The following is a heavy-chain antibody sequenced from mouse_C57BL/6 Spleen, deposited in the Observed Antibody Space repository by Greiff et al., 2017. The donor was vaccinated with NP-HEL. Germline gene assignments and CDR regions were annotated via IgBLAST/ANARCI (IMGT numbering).Heavy chain of an antibody. CDR3: ARPGTGWYFDV. CDR1: GFTFSDYG. J-gene: IGHJ1*03. CDR2: ISNLAYSI. V-gene: IGHV5-15*04. Sequence: EVKLVESGGGLVQPGGSLKLSCAASGFTFSDYGMAWVRQAPRKGPEWVAFISNLAYSIYYADTVTGRFTISRENAKNTLYLEMSSLRSEDTAMYYCARPGTGWYFDVWGTGTTVTVSS. D-gene: IGHD4-1*01.